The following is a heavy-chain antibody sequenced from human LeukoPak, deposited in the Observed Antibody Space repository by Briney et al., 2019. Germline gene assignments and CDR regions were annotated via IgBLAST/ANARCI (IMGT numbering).Heavy chain of an antibody. J-gene: IGHJ4*02. CDR1: GFTFSSYW. D-gene: IGHD5-24*01. Sequence: GGSLRLSCAASGFTFSSYWMHWVRQAPGKGLVWVSRINSDGSSTSYADSVKGRFTISRDNAKNTLYLQMNSLRAEDTAVYYCARSRRDGYNKGCFDYWGQGTLVTVSS. CDR2: INSDGSST. V-gene: IGHV3-74*01. CDR3: ARSRRDGYNKGCFDY.